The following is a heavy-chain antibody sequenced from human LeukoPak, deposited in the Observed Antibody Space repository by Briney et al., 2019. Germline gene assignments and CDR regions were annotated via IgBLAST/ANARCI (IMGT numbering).Heavy chain of an antibody. CDR3: TRLMRLDAFDI. V-gene: IGHV3-49*04. J-gene: IGHJ3*02. Sequence: GGSLRLSCTASGFTFGDYAMSWVRQAPGKGLEWGGFIRSKAYGGTTEYAASVKGRFTISRDDSKSIAYLQMNSLKTEDTAVYYCTRLMRLDAFDIWGQGTMVTVSS. CDR1: GFTFGDYA. CDR2: IRSKAYGGTT.